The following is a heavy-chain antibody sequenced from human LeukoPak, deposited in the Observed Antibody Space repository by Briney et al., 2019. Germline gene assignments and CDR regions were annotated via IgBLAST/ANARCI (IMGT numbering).Heavy chain of an antibody. J-gene: IGHJ4*02. CDR2: INHSGST. V-gene: IGHV4-4*02. CDR3: ARRRITMVRVFDY. CDR1: GGSISSSNW. D-gene: IGHD3-10*01. Sequence: SGTLSLTCAVSGGSISSSNWWSWVRQPPGKGLEWIGEINHSGSTNYNPSLKSRVTISVDTSKNQFSLKLSSVTASDTAVYYCARRRITMVRVFDYWGQGTLVTVSS.